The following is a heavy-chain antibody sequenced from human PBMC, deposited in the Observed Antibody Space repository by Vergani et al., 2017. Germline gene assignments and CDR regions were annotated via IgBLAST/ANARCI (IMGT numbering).Heavy chain of an antibody. CDR3: ARGGYSSSWYRNWFDP. J-gene: IGHJ5*02. CDR1: GYTFTSYY. Sequence: QVQLVQSGAEVKKPGASVKVSCKASGYTFTSYYMHWVRQAPGQGLEWMGIINPSGGSTSYAQKFQGRVTMTRDTSTSTVYMELSSLRSEDTAVYYCARGGYSSSWYRNWFDPRGQGTLVTVSS. D-gene: IGHD6-13*01. V-gene: IGHV1-46*01. CDR2: INPSGGST.